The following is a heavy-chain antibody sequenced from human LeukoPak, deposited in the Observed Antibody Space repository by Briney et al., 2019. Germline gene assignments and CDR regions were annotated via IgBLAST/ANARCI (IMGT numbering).Heavy chain of an antibody. J-gene: IGHJ5*02. CDR3: AREVVVPAAISSWFDP. CDR1: GFTVSSNY. Sequence: GGSLRLSCAASGFTVSSNYMSWVRQAPGKGLEWVSVIYSGGSTYYADSVKGRFTISRDNSKNTLYLQTNSLRAEDTAVYYCAREVVVPAAISSWFDPWGQGTLVTVSS. CDR2: IYSGGST. D-gene: IGHD2-2*02. V-gene: IGHV3-53*01.